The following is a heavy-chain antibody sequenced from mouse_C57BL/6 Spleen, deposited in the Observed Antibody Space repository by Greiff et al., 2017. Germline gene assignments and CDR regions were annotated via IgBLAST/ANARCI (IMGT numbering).Heavy chain of an antibody. J-gene: IGHJ4*01. Sequence: QVQLKQPGAELVKPGASVKMSCKASGYTFTSYWITWVKQRPGQGLEWIGDIYPGSGSTNYNEKFKRKATLTVDTSSSTAYMQLSSLTSEDSAVYYCARLVTGTVLMDYWGQGTSVTVSS. CDR2: IYPGSGST. CDR3: ARLVTGTVLMDY. D-gene: IGHD2-13*01. CDR1: GYTFTSYW. V-gene: IGHV1-55*01.